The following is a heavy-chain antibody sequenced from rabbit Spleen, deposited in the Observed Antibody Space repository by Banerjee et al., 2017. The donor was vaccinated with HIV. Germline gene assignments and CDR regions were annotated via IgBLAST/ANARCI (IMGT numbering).Heavy chain of an antibody. CDR3: ARSTFWGANGMDL. CDR2: IGSGSGST. J-gene: IGHJ6*01. Sequence: QEQLVESGGGLVKPGASLTLTCKASGFDFSMLHYMCWVRQAPGKGLEWIGCIGSGSGSTYYASWAKGRFTISKTSSTTVTLQMTSLTDADTATYFCARSTFWGANGMDLWGQGTLVTVS. D-gene: IGHD4-1*01. V-gene: IGHV1S45*01. CDR1: GFDFSMLHY.